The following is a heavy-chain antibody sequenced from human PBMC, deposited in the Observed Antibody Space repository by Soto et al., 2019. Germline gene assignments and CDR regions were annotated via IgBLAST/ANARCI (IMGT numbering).Heavy chain of an antibody. J-gene: IGHJ2*01. Sequence: ASVKVSCKAPGYTFNNYDSNWARQAPGQRLEWMGWMNTNRDNTGYAQKFQGRVTMTRDTSISTAYMELSSLTFEDTAVYYCARRTVAYWYFDVWGRGTLDTVSS. CDR1: GYTFNNYD. CDR2: MNTNRDNT. V-gene: IGHV1-8*01. D-gene: IGHD4-4*01. CDR3: ARRTVAYWYFDV.